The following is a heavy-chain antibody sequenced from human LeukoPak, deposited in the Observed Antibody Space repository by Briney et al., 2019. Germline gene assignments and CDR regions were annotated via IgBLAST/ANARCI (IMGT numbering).Heavy chain of an antibody. CDR2: IYTSGST. Sequence: KPSVTLSLTCTVSGGSISSGSYYWSWIWQPAGKGLEWIGHIYTSGSTNYHPSLKSRVTISVDTSKNQFSLKLSSVTAADTAVYYCARTMALAAGSDYWGQGTLVTVSS. V-gene: IGHV4-61*09. D-gene: IGHD6-13*01. J-gene: IGHJ4*02. CDR3: ARTMALAAGSDY. CDR1: GGSISSGSYY.